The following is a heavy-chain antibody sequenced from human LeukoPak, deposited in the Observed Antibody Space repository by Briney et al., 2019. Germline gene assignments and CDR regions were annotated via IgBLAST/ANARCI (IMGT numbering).Heavy chain of an antibody. CDR1: GDSVSSGSYY. V-gene: IGHV4-39*01. CDR2: IYYSGDT. Sequence: SETLSLTCTVSGDSVSSGSYYWGWIRQPPGEGLEWIGTIYYSGDTYYNPSLESRVTISVDTSKNQFSMKLSSVTAADTAVYYCARVLWFGEAKKGYSYYMDVWGKGTTVTVSS. J-gene: IGHJ6*03. CDR3: ARVLWFGEAKKGYSYYMDV. D-gene: IGHD3-10*01.